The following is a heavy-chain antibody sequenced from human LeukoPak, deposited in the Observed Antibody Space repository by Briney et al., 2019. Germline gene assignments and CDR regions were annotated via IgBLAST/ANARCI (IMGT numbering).Heavy chain of an antibody. D-gene: IGHD6-19*01. CDR2: VYTSGST. Sequence: SETLSLTCTVSGGSISSGSYYWSWIRQPAGKGLEWIGLVYTSGSTNYNPSLKSRVTISVDTSKNQFSLNLSSVTAADTAVYYCARESGIAVAGTYWFDPWGQGTLVLVSS. J-gene: IGHJ5*02. V-gene: IGHV4-61*02. CDR3: ARESGIAVAGTYWFDP. CDR1: GGSISSGSYY.